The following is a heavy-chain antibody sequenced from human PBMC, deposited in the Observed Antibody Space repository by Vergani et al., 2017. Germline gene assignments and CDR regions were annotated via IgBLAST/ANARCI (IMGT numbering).Heavy chain of an antibody. CDR1: GGSISSGGYS. CDR2: IYHSGST. Sequence: QLQLQESGSGLVKPSQTLCLTCAVSGGSISSGGYSWSWIRQPPGKGLEWIGYIYHSGSTYYNPSLKSRVTISVDRSKNQFSLKLSSVTAADTAVYYCAREYYXFWSGYYTGGWFDPWGQGTLVTVSS. V-gene: IGHV4-30-2*01. D-gene: IGHD3-3*01. CDR3: AREYYXFWSGYYTGGWFDP. J-gene: IGHJ5*02.